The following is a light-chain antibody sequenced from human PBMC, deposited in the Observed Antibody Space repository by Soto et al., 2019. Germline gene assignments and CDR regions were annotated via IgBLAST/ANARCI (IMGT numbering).Light chain of an antibody. CDR3: AAWDDSLNGPV. CDR1: RSNIGSHT. J-gene: IGLJ2*01. CDR2: SNN. V-gene: IGLV1-44*01. Sequence: QSVLTQPPSASGTPGQRVTISCSGSRSNIGSHTVNWYQQLPGTAPKLLIYSNNQWPSGVPVRFSGSKSGTSASLAVSGLQSEDEADYYCAAWDDSLNGPVFGGGTKVTVL.